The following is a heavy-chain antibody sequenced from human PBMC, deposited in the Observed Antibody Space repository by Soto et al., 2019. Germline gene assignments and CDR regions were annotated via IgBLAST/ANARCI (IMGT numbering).Heavy chain of an antibody. D-gene: IGHD3-22*01. CDR2: IYYSGST. J-gene: IGHJ4*02. V-gene: IGHV4-59*01. CDR3: ARGYYFDYFDY. Sequence: XETLSLSCTVSGGSISSYYWSWIRQPPGKGLEWIGYIYYSGSTNYNPSLKSRVTISVDTSKNQFSLKLSSVTAADTAVYYCARGYYFDYFDYWGQGTLVTVSS. CDR1: GGSISSYY.